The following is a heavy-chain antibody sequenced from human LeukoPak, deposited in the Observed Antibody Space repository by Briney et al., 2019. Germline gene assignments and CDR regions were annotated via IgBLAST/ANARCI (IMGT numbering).Heavy chain of an antibody. J-gene: IGHJ5*02. Sequence: SGPTLVKPTQTLTLTCTFSGFSLSTSGVGVGWIRQPPGKALEWLAVIYWDDDKVYSPSLKSRLTITKDTSKNQVVLTMTNMDPVDTATYYCAHRSSDYYYGSGSHNNWFDPWGQGTLVTVSS. D-gene: IGHD3-10*01. V-gene: IGHV2-5*02. CDR1: GFSLSTSGVG. CDR2: IYWDDDK. CDR3: AHRSSDYYYGSGSHNNWFDP.